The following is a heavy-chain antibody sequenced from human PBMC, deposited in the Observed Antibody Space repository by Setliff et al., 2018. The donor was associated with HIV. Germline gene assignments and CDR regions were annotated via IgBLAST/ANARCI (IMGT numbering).Heavy chain of an antibody. Sequence: PGGSLRLSCGASGFTFSGYWMSWVRQAPGKGLEWVANINPDGSWKLYVDSVKGRFTISRDDAKKSLYLQMNSLRVDDTAVYYCARGDDDWNLGGQGTLVTVSS. V-gene: IGHV3-7*03. CDR2: INPDGSWK. CDR3: ARGDDDWNL. CDR1: GFTFSGYW. J-gene: IGHJ4*02. D-gene: IGHD1-1*01.